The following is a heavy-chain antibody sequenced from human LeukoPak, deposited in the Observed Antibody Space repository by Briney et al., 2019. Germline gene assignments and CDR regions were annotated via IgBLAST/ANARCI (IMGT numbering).Heavy chain of an antibody. CDR3: ARANRGIQLWYDY. Sequence: SVKVSCKASGGTFSSYAISWVRQAPGQGLEWMGRIIPILGIANYAQKFQGRVTITADKSTSTAYMELSSLRSEDTAVYYCARANRGIQLWYDYWGQGTLVTVSS. V-gene: IGHV1-69*04. CDR1: GGTFSSYA. D-gene: IGHD5-18*01. J-gene: IGHJ4*02. CDR2: IIPILGIA.